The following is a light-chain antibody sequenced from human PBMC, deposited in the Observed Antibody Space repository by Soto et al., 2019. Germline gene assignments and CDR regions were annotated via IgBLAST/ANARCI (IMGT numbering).Light chain of an antibody. CDR2: DAS. J-gene: IGKJ5*01. V-gene: IGKV1-5*01. CDR3: QQYDSYRIT. CDR1: QSISSW. Sequence: IQVTQSASALSASVGDRVTITCRASQSISSWLAWYQHRPGKAPKLLISDASILESGVPSRFSGSGSGTEFTLTISSLQPDDFATFYCQQYDSYRITFGQGTRLEIK.